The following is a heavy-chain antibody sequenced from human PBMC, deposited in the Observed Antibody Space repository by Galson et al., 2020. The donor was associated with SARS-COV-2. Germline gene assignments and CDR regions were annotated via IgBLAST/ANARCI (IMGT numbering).Heavy chain of an antibody. Sequence: GESLKISCAASGFTFSSYAMHWVRQAPGKGLEWVAVISYDGSNKYYADSVKGRFTISRDNSKNTLYLQMNSLRAEDTAVYYCAQERIVGATTLDYWGQGTLVTVSS. CDR2: ISYDGSNK. V-gene: IGHV3-30*04. CDR1: GFTFSSYA. J-gene: IGHJ4*02. CDR3: AQERIVGATTLDY. D-gene: IGHD1-26*01.